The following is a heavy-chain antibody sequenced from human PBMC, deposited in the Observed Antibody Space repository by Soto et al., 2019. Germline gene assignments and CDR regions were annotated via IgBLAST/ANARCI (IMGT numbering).Heavy chain of an antibody. Sequence: EVQLVESGGGLVQPGRSLRLSCAASGFTFDDYAMHWVRQAPGKGLEWVSGISWNSGSIGYADSVKGRFTISRDNAKNSLYLQMNSLRAEDTALYYCARDRPVAVAGLLDYWGQGTLVTVSS. V-gene: IGHV3-9*01. CDR2: ISWNSGSI. CDR1: GFTFDDYA. J-gene: IGHJ4*02. D-gene: IGHD6-19*01. CDR3: ARDRPVAVAGLLDY.